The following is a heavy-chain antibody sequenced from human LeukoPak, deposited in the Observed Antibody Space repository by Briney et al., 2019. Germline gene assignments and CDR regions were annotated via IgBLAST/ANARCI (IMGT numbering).Heavy chain of an antibody. CDR2: ITGSGGST. D-gene: IGHD3-22*01. V-gene: IGHV3-23*01. CDR3: ANGYFRYYFDY. CDR1: GFTFSAYA. Sequence: GGSLRLSCAASGFTFSAYAINWVRQAPGKGLEWVSIITGSGGSTYYADSAKGRFTISRDNSKNTLYLQMNSLRAEDTAVYYCANGYFRYYFDYWGQGTLVTVSS. J-gene: IGHJ4*02.